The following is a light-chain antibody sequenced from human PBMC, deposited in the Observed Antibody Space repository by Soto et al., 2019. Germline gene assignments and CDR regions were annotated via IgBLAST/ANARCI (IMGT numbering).Light chain of an antibody. J-gene: IGKJ1*01. V-gene: IGKV1-5*03. CDR2: KTS. CDR1: QSLTMW. Sequence: DIHMTQSPSTRSASVGDRVTITCRASQSLTMWLAWYQQKPGKAPNLLIYKTSSLESGVPSRFXXXXXXTEXXXXXXXXXXXXFXTYYCQHWTDYSWTFGQGTKVEVK. CDR3: QHWTDYSWT.